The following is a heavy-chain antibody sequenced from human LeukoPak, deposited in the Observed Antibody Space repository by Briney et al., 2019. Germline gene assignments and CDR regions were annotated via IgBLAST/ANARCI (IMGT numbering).Heavy chain of an antibody. D-gene: IGHD6-13*01. V-gene: IGHV4-34*01. CDR3: PSFTGAAALFDY. Sequence: PSETLSLTCAVYGGSFSGYYWSWIRQPPGKGLEWIGEINHSGSTNYNPSLKSRVTISVDTSKNQFSLKLSSVTAADTAVYYCPSFTGAAALFDYWGQGTLVTVSS. CDR2: INHSGST. J-gene: IGHJ4*02. CDR1: GGSFSGYY.